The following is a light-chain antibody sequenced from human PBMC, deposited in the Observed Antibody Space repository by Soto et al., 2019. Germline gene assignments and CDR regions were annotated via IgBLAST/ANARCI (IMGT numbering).Light chain of an antibody. CDR2: EVN. V-gene: IGLV2-14*01. J-gene: IGLJ2*01. Sequence: QSALTQPASVSGSPGQSITIYCTGTSSDIGTYNYVSWYQQHPGKAPKLIIYEVNNRPSGVSNRFSGSKSVNTASLTISGVQAEDEAYYHCSSYTSSTTLIFGGGTKLTVL. CDR1: SSDIGTYNY. CDR3: SSYTSSTTLI.